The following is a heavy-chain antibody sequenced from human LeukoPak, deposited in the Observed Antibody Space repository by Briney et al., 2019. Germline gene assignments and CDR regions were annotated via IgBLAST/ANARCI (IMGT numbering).Heavy chain of an antibody. V-gene: IGHV4-4*07. CDR3: AGYSYDFSGYSDAFHI. CDR2: IYRTGST. D-gene: IGHD3-22*01. CDR1: GGSISSYY. J-gene: IGHJ3*02. Sequence: PSETLSLTCTVSGGSISSYYWSWIRQPAGKGLEWIGRIYRTGSTNYNTSLKSRVSMSVDTSKTQFSLKLSSVTAADTAVYYCAGYSYDFSGYSDAFHIWGQGTMVTVSS.